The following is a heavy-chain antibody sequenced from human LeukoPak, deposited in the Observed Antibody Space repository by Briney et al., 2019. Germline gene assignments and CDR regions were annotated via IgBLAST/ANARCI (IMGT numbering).Heavy chain of an antibody. J-gene: IGHJ6*02. V-gene: IGHV4-59*01. CDR2: IYYSGST. D-gene: IGHD6-6*01. CDR1: GGSISSYY. CDR3: ARSGSSSSAPYYYYGIDV. Sequence: SETLSLTCTVSGGSISSYYWSWIRQPPGRGLEWIGYIYYSGSTNYNPSLKSRVTISVDTSKNQFSLKLSSVTAADTAVYYCARSGSSSSAPYYYYGIDVWGQGTTVTVSS.